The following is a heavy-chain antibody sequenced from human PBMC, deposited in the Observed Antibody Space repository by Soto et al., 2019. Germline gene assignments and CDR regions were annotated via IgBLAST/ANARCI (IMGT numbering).Heavy chain of an antibody. V-gene: IGHV1-18*01. CDR3: ARARSLPQYCSGGSCELGY. Sequence: ASVKVSCKASGYTFTSYGISWVRQAPGQGLEWMGWISAYNGNTNYAQKLQGRVTMTTDTSTRTAYMELRSLRSDDTAVYYCARARSLPQYCSGGSCELGYWGQGTLVTVSS. D-gene: IGHD2-15*01. CDR2: ISAYNGNT. CDR1: GYTFTSYG. J-gene: IGHJ4*02.